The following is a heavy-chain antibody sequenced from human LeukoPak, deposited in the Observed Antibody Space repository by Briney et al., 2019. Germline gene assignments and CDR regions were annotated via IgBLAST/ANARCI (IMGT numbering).Heavy chain of an antibody. CDR3: AREEMPGKFDY. D-gene: IGHD1-26*01. J-gene: IGHJ4*02. Sequence: SETLSLTCAVSGGSISSSNWWSWVRQPPGKGLEWIGEIYHSGNTNYNPSLKSRVTISLDKSKNQFSLKLRSVTAADTAVYYCAREEMPGKFDYWGQGTLVTASS. CDR2: IYHSGNT. V-gene: IGHV4-4*02. CDR1: GGSISSSNW.